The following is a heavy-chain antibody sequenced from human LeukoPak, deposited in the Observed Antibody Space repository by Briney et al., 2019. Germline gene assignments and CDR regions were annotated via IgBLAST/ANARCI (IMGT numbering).Heavy chain of an antibody. CDR2: ISSSSSYI. CDR3: ARPQVWNFDWLPDAFDI. J-gene: IGHJ3*02. CDR1: GFTFSGYS. V-gene: IGHV3-21*01. D-gene: IGHD3-9*01. Sequence: GGSLRLSCAASGFTFSGYSMNWVRQAPGKGLEWVSSISSSSSYIYYADSVKGRFTISRDNAKNSLYLQMNSLRAEDTAVYYCARPQVWNFDWLPDAFDIWGQGTMVTVSS.